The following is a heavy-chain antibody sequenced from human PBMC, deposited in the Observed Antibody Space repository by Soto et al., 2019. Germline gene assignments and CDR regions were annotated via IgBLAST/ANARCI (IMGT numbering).Heavy chain of an antibody. CDR1: GFTFSDHY. V-gene: IGHV3-72*01. D-gene: IGHD3-16*01. CDR3: VIVRLGVTNRVFDY. J-gene: IGHJ4*02. CDR2: IKNKANSYVT. Sequence: EVQVLDSGGGLVQPGGALRLSCAASGFTFSDHYMDWVRQAPGKGLEWVARIKNKANSYVTEYAAAVKGRFTITRDDSRNSLYLQMNSLQTDDTAFYYCVIVRLGVTNRVFDYWGQGTLVTVSS.